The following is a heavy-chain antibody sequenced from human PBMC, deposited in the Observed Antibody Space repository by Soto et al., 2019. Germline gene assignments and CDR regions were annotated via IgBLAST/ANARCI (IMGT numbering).Heavy chain of an antibody. D-gene: IGHD2-2*01. Sequence: GGSLRLSCAASGFTFSSYAMSWVRQAPGKGLEWVSAISGSGGSTYYADSVKGRFTISRDNSKNTLYLQMNSLRAEDTAVYYCARGSSVVVPAAMDYSDAFDIWGQGTMVTVSS. CDR2: ISGSGGST. CDR1: GFTFSSYA. CDR3: ARGSSVVVPAAMDYSDAFDI. V-gene: IGHV3-23*01. J-gene: IGHJ3*02.